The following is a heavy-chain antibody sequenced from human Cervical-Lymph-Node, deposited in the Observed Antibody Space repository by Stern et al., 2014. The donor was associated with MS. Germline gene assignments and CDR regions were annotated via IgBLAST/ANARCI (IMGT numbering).Heavy chain of an antibody. J-gene: IGHJ4*02. V-gene: IGHV1-69*06. CDR2: LIPIFGTA. D-gene: IGHD2-21*02. Sequence: QVQLGQSGAEVKEPGSSVKVSCKASGGTFISYSINWVRQAPGQGLQWMGGLIPIFGTANYAQKFQGRVTITADKSTTYMELRSLRSEDTAVYYCARAQYCGCDCHLFDYWGQGTLVTVSS. CDR3: ARAQYCGCDCHLFDY. CDR1: GGTFISYS.